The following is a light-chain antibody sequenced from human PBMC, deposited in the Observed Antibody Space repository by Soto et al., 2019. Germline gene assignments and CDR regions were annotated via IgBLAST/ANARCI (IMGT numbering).Light chain of an antibody. CDR2: GAS. CDR1: QDISTA. J-gene: IGKJ5*01. Sequence: IQMTQSPSSLSASVGDRVTSTCRASQDISTALAWYQQKPGKPPKVLIYGASTLENGVPSRFIGSGSGTDFTLTISSLLPEDFATYYCHQFNNPITFGQGTRLEIK. V-gene: IGKV1D-13*01. CDR3: HQFNNPIT.